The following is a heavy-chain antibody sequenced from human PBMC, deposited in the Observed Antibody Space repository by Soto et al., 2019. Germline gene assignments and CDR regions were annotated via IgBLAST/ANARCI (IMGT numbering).Heavy chain of an antibody. J-gene: IGHJ3*02. CDR3: ARAPGDSSWYEFAFDI. D-gene: IGHD6-13*01. CDR1: GDSVSSNSAA. Sequence: SQTLSLTCAISGDSVSSNSAAWNWIRQSPSRGLEWLGRTYYRSKWYNDYAVSVKSRITINPDTSKNQFSLQLNSVTPEDTAVYYCARAPGDSSWYEFAFDIWGQGTMVTVSS. CDR2: TYYRSKWYN. V-gene: IGHV6-1*01.